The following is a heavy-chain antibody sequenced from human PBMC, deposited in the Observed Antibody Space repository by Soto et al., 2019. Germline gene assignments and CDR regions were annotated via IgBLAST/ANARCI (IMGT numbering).Heavy chain of an antibody. Sequence: QVQLVQSGAEVKKPGSSVKVSCKASGGTFSSYSISWVRQAPGEGLEWMGRIIPILGIANYAQKFQGRVTITADKSTSTAYMELSSLRSEDTAVYYCATELLTGRYSGYDDYWGQGTLVTVSP. J-gene: IGHJ4*02. CDR3: ATELLTGRYSGYDDY. D-gene: IGHD5-12*01. CDR2: IIPILGIA. CDR1: GGTFSSYS. V-gene: IGHV1-69*08.